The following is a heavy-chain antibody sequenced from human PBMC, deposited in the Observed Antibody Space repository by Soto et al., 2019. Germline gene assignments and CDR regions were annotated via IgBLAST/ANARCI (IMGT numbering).Heavy chain of an antibody. CDR2: IIPIFGTA. CDR1: GGTFSSYA. V-gene: IGHV1-69*13. CDR3: VRDLRTPYCSGGSCHPWFDP. J-gene: IGHJ5*02. Sequence: ASVKVSCKASGGTFSSYAISWVRQAPGQGLEWMGGIIPIFGTANYAQKFQGRVTITADESTSTAYMELSSLRSEDTAVYYCVRDLRTPYCSGGSCHPWFDPWGQGTLVTVSS. D-gene: IGHD2-15*01.